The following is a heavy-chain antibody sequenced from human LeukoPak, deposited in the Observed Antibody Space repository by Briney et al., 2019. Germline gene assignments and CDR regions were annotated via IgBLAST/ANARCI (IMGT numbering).Heavy chain of an antibody. J-gene: IGHJ3*02. D-gene: IGHD1-26*01. Sequence: GGSLRLSCAASGFTVSSNFLSWVRQPPGKGLEWVSDIYSGGSTYYADSVQGRFTISRDISKNTVYLQMNSLRAEDTAVYYCARVAGASAFDIWGPGTMVTVSS. CDR3: ARVAGASAFDI. V-gene: IGHV3-53*01. CDR1: GFTVSSNF. CDR2: IYSGGST.